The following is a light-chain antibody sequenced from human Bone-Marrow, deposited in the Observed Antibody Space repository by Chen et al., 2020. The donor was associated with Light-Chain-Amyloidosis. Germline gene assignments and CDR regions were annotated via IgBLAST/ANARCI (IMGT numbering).Light chain of an antibody. CDR3: QVWDRSSDRPV. J-gene: IGLJ3*02. CDR2: DDS. Sequence: SYVLTQPSSVAVAPGRTATIACGGNNIGSTSVHWYQQPPGQAPLLVVYDDSDRPSGIPERLSGSNSGNTATLTSSRVEAGDEADYYCQVWDRSSDRPVFGGGTKLTVL. CDR1: NIGSTS. V-gene: IGLV3-21*02.